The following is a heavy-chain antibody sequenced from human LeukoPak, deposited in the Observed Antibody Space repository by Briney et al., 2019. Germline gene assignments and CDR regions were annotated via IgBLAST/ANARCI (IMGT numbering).Heavy chain of an antibody. CDR2: MNPNNGDT. CDR3: ARGRIRYDDYSSGWFVFFEF. J-gene: IGHJ4*02. Sequence: ASVKVSCKASGGTFNSYAISWVRQAPGQGLEWMGWMNPNNGDTGYAQNFQGRVTMTRDTSMNTAHMELSSLRSEDTALYYCARGRIRYDDYSSGWFVFFEFWGQGSLVTVSS. D-gene: IGHD6-19*01. V-gene: IGHV1-8*02. CDR1: GGTFNSYA.